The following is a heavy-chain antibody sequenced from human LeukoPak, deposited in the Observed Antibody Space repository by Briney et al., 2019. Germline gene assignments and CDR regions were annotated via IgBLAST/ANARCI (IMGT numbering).Heavy chain of an antibody. CDR1: GFTVSSNY. Sequence: PGGSLRLSCAASGFTVSSNYMSWVRQAPGKGLESVSVIYSGGSTYYADSVKGRFTISRDNSKNTLYLQMNSLRAEDTAVYYCASARYFDWLIDYWGQGTLVTVSS. CDR2: IYSGGST. D-gene: IGHD3-9*01. J-gene: IGHJ4*02. V-gene: IGHV3-66*01. CDR3: ASARYFDWLIDY.